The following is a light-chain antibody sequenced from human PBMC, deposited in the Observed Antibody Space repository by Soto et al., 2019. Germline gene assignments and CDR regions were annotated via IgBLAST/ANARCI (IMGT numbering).Light chain of an antibody. V-gene: IGLV1-47*01. CDR2: RNN. CDR1: SSNIGTNY. J-gene: IGLJ2*01. Sequence: QSVLTQPPSVSGTPGQRVTISFSGSSSNIGTNYVYWYQQLPGTAPKLLIYRNNQRPSGVPDRFSGSKSGTSASLAVSGLRSEDEADYSCAAWDDSLSGVVFGGGTKLTVL. CDR3: AAWDDSLSGVV.